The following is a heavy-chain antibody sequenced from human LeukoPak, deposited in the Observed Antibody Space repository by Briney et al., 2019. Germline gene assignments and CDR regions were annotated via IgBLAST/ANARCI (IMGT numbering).Heavy chain of an antibody. V-gene: IGHV3-30*02. Sequence: GGSLRLSCAASGFTFSSYGMHWVRQAPGKGLEWVAVIWYDGSNKYYADSVKGRFTISRDNSKNTLYLQMNSLRAEDTAVYYCAKDLEVGATTWYFDYWGQGTLVTVSS. CDR1: GFTFSSYG. D-gene: IGHD1-26*01. CDR2: IWYDGSNK. J-gene: IGHJ4*02. CDR3: AKDLEVGATTWYFDY.